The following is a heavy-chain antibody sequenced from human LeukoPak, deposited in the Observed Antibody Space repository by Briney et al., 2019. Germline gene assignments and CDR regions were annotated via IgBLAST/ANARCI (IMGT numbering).Heavy chain of an antibody. CDR3: ARGLQGYGVYYFAS. CDR1: GFTFTSNS. D-gene: IGHD4/OR15-4a*01. J-gene: IGHJ4*02. CDR2: ISSGSGTI. V-gene: IGHV3-48*02. Sequence: GGSLTLSCAGSGFTFTSNSMNWVGQAPGKGGEGVTYISSGSGTIHYADSVRGGFTISRDNARNSLHLQMKSVRDDDTAVYFCARGLQGYGVYYFASWGQGTLVTVSS.